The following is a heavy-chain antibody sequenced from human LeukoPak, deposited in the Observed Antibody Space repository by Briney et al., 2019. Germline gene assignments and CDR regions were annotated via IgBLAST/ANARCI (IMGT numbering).Heavy chain of an antibody. CDR2: ISSVSTYI. Sequence: SGGSLRLSCSASGFTFTDYSMSWVRQAPGKGLEWVSTISSVSTYIYYADSVKGRFTISRDNAKNSLHLQMTSLRAEDTAVHFCAREGGTRDFYYYMDVWGKGTTVTVSS. V-gene: IGHV3-21*01. CDR3: AREGGTRDFYYYMDV. CDR1: GFTFTDYS. J-gene: IGHJ6*03. D-gene: IGHD2-2*01.